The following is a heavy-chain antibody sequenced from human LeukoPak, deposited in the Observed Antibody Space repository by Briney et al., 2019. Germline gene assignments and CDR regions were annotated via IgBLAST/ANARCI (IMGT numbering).Heavy chain of an antibody. CDR3: ARFAVRDDLSDY. CDR1: GSMFTDYY. V-gene: IGHV1-2*02. CDR2: INPTSGGT. D-gene: IGHD3-10*01. Sequence: ASVTLSCKSSGSMFTDYYIHWVRHPPGQGLELMGLINPTSGGTNFAQRFQGRVTMTGDTSISTVYMELRSLRSEDTAVYYCARFAVRDDLSDYWGQGTLVTVSS. J-gene: IGHJ4*02.